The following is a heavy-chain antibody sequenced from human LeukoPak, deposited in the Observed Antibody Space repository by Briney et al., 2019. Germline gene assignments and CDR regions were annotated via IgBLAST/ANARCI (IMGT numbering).Heavy chain of an antibody. CDR2: IYSGGTT. J-gene: IGHJ3*02. V-gene: IGHV3-53*01. CDR3: ARSEMIAAAGAFDI. Sequence: GGSLRLSWAAAALTVSSNYMSWVRPPPREGRGWVSFIYSGGTTYYADSVKGRFTIYRDNSKNTLYLQMNSLRAEDAAVYCCARSEMIAAAGAFDIWAQGTMVTVSS. D-gene: IGHD6-13*01. CDR1: ALTVSSNY.